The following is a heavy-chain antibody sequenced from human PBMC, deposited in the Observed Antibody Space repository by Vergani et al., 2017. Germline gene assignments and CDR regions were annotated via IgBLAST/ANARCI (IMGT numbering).Heavy chain of an antibody. CDR2: INPSGGST. D-gene: IGHD5-12*01. CDR3: ARKDSGQYAFDI. V-gene: IGHV1-46*01. Sequence: QVQLVQSGAEVKKPGASVKVSCKASEYTFTSYYMHWVRQAPGQGLEWMGIINPSGGSTSYAQKFQGRVTMTRDTSTSTVYMELSSLRSEDTAVYYCARKDSGQYAFDIWGQGTMVTVSS. CDR1: EYTFTSYY. J-gene: IGHJ3*02.